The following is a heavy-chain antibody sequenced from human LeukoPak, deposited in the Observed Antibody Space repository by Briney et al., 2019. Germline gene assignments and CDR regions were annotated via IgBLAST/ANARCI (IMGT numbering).Heavy chain of an antibody. CDR1: GYTFTSYY. CDR3: ARVGGIAVAGTDAFDI. CDR2: INPSGGST. J-gene: IGHJ3*02. D-gene: IGHD6-19*01. Sequence: ASVKVSCKASGYTFTSYYMHWVRQAPGQGLEWMGIINPSGGSTNYAQKLQGRVTMTTDTSTSTAYMELRSLRSDDTAVYYCARVGGIAVAGTDAFDIWGQGTMVTVSS. V-gene: IGHV1-46*01.